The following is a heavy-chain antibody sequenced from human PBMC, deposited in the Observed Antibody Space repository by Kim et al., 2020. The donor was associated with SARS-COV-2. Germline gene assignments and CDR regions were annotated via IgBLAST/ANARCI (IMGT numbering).Heavy chain of an antibody. Sequence: GGSLRLSCAASGFTFSSYEMNWVRQAPGKGLEWVSYISSSGSTIYYADSVKGRFTISRDNAKNSLYLQMNSLRAEDTAVYYCARGYYYDSSENAFDIWGQGTMVTVSS. CDR2: ISSSGSTI. J-gene: IGHJ3*02. CDR1: GFTFSSYE. CDR3: ARGYYYDSSENAFDI. V-gene: IGHV3-48*03. D-gene: IGHD3-22*01.